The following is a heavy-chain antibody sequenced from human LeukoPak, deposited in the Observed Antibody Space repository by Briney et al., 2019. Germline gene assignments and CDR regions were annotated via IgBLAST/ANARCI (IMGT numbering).Heavy chain of an antibody. J-gene: IGHJ3*02. CDR3: ARPLGTYYYGSGSLGDAFDI. Sequence: ASVKVSCKASGYTFTSYGISWVRQAPGQGLEWMGWISAYNGNTNYAQKLQGRVTMTTDTSTSTAYMELRSLRSDDTAVYYCARPLGTYYYGSGSLGDAFDIWGQGTMVTVSS. CDR2: ISAYNGNT. CDR1: GYTFTSYG. V-gene: IGHV1-18*01. D-gene: IGHD3-10*01.